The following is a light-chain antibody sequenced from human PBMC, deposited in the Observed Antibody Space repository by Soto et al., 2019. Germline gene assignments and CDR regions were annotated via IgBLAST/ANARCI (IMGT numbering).Light chain of an antibody. CDR3: TSYAGSYADVV. CDR2: EVT. Sequence: QSALTQPPSASGSPRQSVTISCTGASSDFGGTNYVSWYQQHPGKAPKLMIFEVTKRPSGVPDRFSGSKSGNTASLTVSGLQAEDEADYYCTSYAGSYADVVFGGGTKLTVL. CDR1: SSDFGGTNY. V-gene: IGLV2-8*01. J-gene: IGLJ2*01.